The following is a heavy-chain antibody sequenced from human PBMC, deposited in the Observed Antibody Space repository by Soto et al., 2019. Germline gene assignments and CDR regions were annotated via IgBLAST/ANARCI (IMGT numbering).Heavy chain of an antibody. Sequence: QVQLVESGGGVVQPGRSLRLSCAASGFIFSSYGMHWVRQAPGKGLEWVALISYDVDNKYYADSVKGRFTISRDNSNNTLYLQMNSLRVEDTDVYYCVKDRDKFGELGLDYLGQGTLVTVSS. D-gene: IGHD3-10*01. CDR1: GFIFSSYG. CDR2: ISYDVDNK. J-gene: IGHJ4*02. CDR3: VKDRDKFGELGLDY. V-gene: IGHV3-30*18.